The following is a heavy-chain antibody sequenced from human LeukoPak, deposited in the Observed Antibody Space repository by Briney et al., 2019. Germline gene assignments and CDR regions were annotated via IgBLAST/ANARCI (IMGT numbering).Heavy chain of an antibody. Sequence: PGGSLRLSCAASGFTFSSYGMHWVRQAPGKGLEWVAVISYDGSNKYQADSVKGRFTISRDNSKNTLYLQMNSLRAEDTAVYYCAKDTPSSPEVLLWFGELLDWGQGTLVTVSS. CDR1: GFTFSSYG. J-gene: IGHJ4*02. CDR2: ISYDGSNK. V-gene: IGHV3-30*18. CDR3: AKDTPSSPEVLLWFGELLD. D-gene: IGHD3-10*01.